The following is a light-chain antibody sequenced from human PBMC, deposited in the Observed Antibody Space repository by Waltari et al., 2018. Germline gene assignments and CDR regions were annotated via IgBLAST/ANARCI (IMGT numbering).Light chain of an antibody. J-gene: IGLJ1*01. Sequence: QSALTPPASVSGSPGQSITISCSGTDSDVGAYDFVSWYPQHPGKAPHLIIYEVSNRPSGISNRFSAPKSGNTASLTIAGLQAEDEADYYCSSYTTSSAPGVFGTGTRVTVL. V-gene: IGLV2-14*01. CDR1: DSDVGAYDF. CDR3: SSYTTSSAPGV. CDR2: EVS.